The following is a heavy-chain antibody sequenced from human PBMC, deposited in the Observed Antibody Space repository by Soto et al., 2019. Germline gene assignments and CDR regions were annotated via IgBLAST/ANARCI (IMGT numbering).Heavy chain of an antibody. J-gene: IGHJ6*02. CDR3: AGGDYYHSSGYYFYYYTMDV. D-gene: IGHD3-22*01. CDR2: VYYGGST. V-gene: IGHV4-39*01. Sequence: QLHLQESGPGLVKPSETLSLTCTVSGGSISSSSYYWGWIRQPPGKGLEWIGNVYYGGSTYYNPSLKSRVTISVETSKSQFSLKLSCVTAADTAVYYCAGGDYYHSSGYYFYYYTMDVWGQGTTVTVSS. CDR1: GGSISSSSYY.